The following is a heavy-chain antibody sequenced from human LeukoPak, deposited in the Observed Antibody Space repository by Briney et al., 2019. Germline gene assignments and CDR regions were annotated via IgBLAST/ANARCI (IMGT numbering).Heavy chain of an antibody. CDR2: INPNSGGT. J-gene: IGHJ4*02. V-gene: IGHV1-2*02. CDR3: ASGPGIVGLDY. Sequence: GASVKVSCKASGYTFTSYGISWVRQAPGQGLEWMGWINPNSGGTNYAQKFQGRVTMTRDTSISTAYMELSRLRSDDTVVYYCASGPGIVGLDYWGQGTLVTVSS. CDR1: GYTFTSYG. D-gene: IGHD3/OR15-3a*01.